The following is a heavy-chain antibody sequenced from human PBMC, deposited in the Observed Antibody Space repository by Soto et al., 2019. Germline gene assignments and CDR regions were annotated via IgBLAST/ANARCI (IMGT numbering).Heavy chain of an antibody. V-gene: IGHV4-59*08. CDR3: ARLGWFGEPHYYYYYMDV. J-gene: IGHJ6*03. Sequence: PSETMSLTCTVSGGSICSYYGSWIRQPPGKGLEWIGYIYYSGSTNYNPSLKSRVTISVDTSKNQFSLKLSSVTAADTAVYYCARLGWFGEPHYYYYYMDVWGKGTTVTVSS. CDR2: IYYSGST. CDR1: GGSICSYY. D-gene: IGHD3-10*01.